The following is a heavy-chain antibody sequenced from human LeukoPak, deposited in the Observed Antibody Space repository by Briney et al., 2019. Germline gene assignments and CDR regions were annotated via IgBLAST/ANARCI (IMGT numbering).Heavy chain of an antibody. CDR2: IIPIFGAT. CDR3: AKQGAVRQDYYMDV. D-gene: IGHD3-16*01. V-gene: IGHV1-69*06. Sequence: SVKVSCKASGGSFSNYAITWVRQAPGQGLEWMGRIIPIFGATTHAQKFQGRVTITADMGSSTAYLELTGLTSEDTALYFCAKQGAVRQDYYMDVWGNGTTVIVSS. J-gene: IGHJ6*03. CDR1: GGSFSNYA.